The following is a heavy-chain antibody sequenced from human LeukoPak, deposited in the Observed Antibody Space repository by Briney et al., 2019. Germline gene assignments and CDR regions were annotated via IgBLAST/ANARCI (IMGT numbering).Heavy chain of an antibody. CDR3: ARHMYYYGSGSYRAPFFDY. V-gene: IGHV4-34*01. CDR1: GGSFSGYY. Sequence: PSETLSLTCAVYGGSFSGYYWSWIRQPPGKGLEWIGEINHSGSTNYNPSLKRRVTISVDTSKNQFSLKPSSVTAADTAVYYCARHMYYYGSGSYRAPFFDYGGQGTLVTVSS. D-gene: IGHD3-10*01. CDR2: INHSGST. J-gene: IGHJ4*02.